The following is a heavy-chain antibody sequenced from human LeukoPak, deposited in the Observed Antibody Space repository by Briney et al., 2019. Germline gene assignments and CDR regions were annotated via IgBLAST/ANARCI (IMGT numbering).Heavy chain of an antibody. Sequence: PSETLSLTCTVSGGSISFYYWSWIRQPAGKGLEWIGRIYPSGSTNYNPSLKSRVTMSVDTSKNQFSLKLSSVTAADTAVYYCARGPQGGYRGSLVYCAYWGQGTLVSVST. D-gene: IGHD1-26*01. J-gene: IGHJ4*02. CDR3: ARGPQGGYRGSLVYCAY. CDR2: IYPSGST. CDR1: GGSISFYY. V-gene: IGHV4-4*07.